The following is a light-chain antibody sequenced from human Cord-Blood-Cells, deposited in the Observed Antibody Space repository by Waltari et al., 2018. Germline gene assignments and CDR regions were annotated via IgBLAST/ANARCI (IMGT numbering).Light chain of an antibody. J-gene: IGLJ3*02. Sequence: QSALTPPASVSGSPGQSITISCPGTSRDVGGYYYLSWYQQHPGKAPKLMIYDVSTRPSGVSNRFSGSKSGNTASLTISGLQAEDEADYYCSSYTSSSTWVFGGGTKLTVL. CDR3: SSYTSSSTWV. CDR2: DVS. V-gene: IGLV2-14*03. CDR1: SRDVGGYYY.